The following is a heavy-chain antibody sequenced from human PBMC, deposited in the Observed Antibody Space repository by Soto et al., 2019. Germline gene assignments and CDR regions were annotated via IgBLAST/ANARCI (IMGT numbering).Heavy chain of an antibody. CDR2: INHSGST. CDR3: ARAGIAAAGTRVGYYYYGLDD. CDR1: GGSFSGYY. D-gene: IGHD6-13*01. V-gene: IGHV4-34*01. Sequence: SETLSLTCAVYGGSFSGYYWSWIRQPPGKGLEWIGEINHSGSTNYNPSLKSRVTISVDTSKNQFSLKLSSVTAADTAVYYCARAGIAAAGTRVGYYYYGLDDWRQVTTVTVS. J-gene: IGHJ6*02.